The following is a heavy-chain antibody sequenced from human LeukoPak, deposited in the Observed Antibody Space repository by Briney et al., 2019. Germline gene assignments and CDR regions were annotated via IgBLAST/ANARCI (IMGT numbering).Heavy chain of an antibody. J-gene: IGHJ3*02. Sequence: PSETLSLTCAVYGGSFSGYYWSWIRQPPGKGLEWIGEIYHSGSTNYNPSLKSRVTISVDTSKNQFSLKLSSVTAADTAVYYCARHVFGLVNAFDIWGQGTTVTVSS. CDR2: IYHSGST. V-gene: IGHV4-34*01. CDR3: ARHVFGLVNAFDI. D-gene: IGHD3/OR15-3a*01. CDR1: GGSFSGYY.